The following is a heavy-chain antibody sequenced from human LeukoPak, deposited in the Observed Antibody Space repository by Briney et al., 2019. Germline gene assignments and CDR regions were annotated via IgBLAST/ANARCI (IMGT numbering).Heavy chain of an antibody. Sequence: GGSLRLSCAASGFTFSNAWMSWVRQAPGKGLEWVSSISSSSSYIYYADSVKGRFTISRDNAKNSLYLQMNSLRAEDTAVYYCARADFWSGYYTGSDYWGQGTLVTVSS. CDR3: ARADFWSGYYTGSDY. J-gene: IGHJ4*02. CDR1: GFTFSNAW. CDR2: ISSSSSYI. D-gene: IGHD3-3*01. V-gene: IGHV3-21*01.